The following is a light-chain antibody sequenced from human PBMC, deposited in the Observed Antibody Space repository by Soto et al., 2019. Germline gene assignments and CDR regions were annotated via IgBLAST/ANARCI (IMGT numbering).Light chain of an antibody. Sequence: VVLTQTPISLSVTPGQPASISCTSTPSLLLGDGKTYLYWYLQKSGQPPQLLIYEVSNRFSGVPDRFSGSGSGTDFTLKISRVEAEDVGVYYCMQSVQLPITFGQGTGLEIK. J-gene: IGKJ5*01. V-gene: IGKV2D-29*01. CDR1: PSLLLGDGKTY. CDR2: EVS. CDR3: MQSVQLPIT.